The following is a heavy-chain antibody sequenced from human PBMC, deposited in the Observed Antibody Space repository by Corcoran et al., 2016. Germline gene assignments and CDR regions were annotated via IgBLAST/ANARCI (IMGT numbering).Heavy chain of an antibody. D-gene: IGHD2-15*01. CDR2: INPSGGST. Sequence: QVQLVQSGAEVKKPGASVKVSCKASGYTFTSYYMHWVRQAPGQGLEWMGVINPSGGSTSYAQKFQGRVTMTRDTSTSTVYMELSSLRSEDTAVYYCARSVVSEAFDIWGQGTMVTVSS. V-gene: IGHV1-46*01. CDR1: GYTFTSYY. J-gene: IGHJ3*02. CDR3: ARSVVSEAFDI.